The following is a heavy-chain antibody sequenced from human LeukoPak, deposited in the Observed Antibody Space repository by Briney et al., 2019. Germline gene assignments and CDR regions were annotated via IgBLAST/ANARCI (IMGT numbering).Heavy chain of an antibody. CDR2: IDYRGST. V-gene: IGHV4-59*01. CDR1: GDSISTYY. Sequence: SETLSLTCTVSGDSISTYYWSWIRQPPGKGLEWIAYIDYRGSTTYNPSLRSRVTISVDTSRNQFSLKLSSVTAADTAVYYCARSRSGYGYDHAAFEIWGQGTMVTVSS. D-gene: IGHD5-12*01. CDR3: ARSRSGYGYDHAAFEI. J-gene: IGHJ3*02.